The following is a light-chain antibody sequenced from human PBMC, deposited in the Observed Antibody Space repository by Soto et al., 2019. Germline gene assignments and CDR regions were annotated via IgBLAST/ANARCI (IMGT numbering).Light chain of an antibody. CDR2: KAS. J-gene: IGKJ1*01. Sequence: ESQMTKSPCTLYAYVGDRVTITCRASQSISSWLAWYQQKPGKAPKLLIYKASSLESGVPSRFSGSGSGTEFTLTISILQPDDFATYYCQPYTRYFPSTFAQGTKVDI. CDR3: QPYTRYFPST. V-gene: IGKV1-5*03. CDR1: QSISSW.